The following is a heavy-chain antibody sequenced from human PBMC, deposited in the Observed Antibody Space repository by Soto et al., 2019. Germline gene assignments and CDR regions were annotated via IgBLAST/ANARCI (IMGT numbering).Heavy chain of an antibody. CDR3: AKEVWSGPMDV. CDR1: GFTFSNAW. Sequence: GGSLRLSCAASGFTFSNAWMSWVRQAPGKGLEWVGRIKRKTDGGTTDYAAPVKGRFTISRDNSKNTQYLQMNSLRAEDTAVYYCAKEVWSGPMDVWGQGTTVTVSS. J-gene: IGHJ6*02. CDR2: IKRKTDGGTT. D-gene: IGHD3-3*01. V-gene: IGHV3-15*01.